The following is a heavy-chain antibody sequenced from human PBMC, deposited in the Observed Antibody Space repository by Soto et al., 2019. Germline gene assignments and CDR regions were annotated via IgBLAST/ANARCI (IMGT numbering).Heavy chain of an antibody. D-gene: IGHD3-10*01. CDR1: GGSISSYY. J-gene: IGHJ4*02. Sequence: QVQLQESGPGLVKPSETLSLTCTVSGGSISSYYWSWIRQPPGKGLEWIGYIYYSGSTNYNPSLKSRVTISVHTSKNQFSLKLNSMTAADTAVYYCARHNYGSGSTYFDYWGKGTLVTVSS. V-gene: IGHV4-59*08. CDR3: ARHNYGSGSTYFDY. CDR2: IYYSGST.